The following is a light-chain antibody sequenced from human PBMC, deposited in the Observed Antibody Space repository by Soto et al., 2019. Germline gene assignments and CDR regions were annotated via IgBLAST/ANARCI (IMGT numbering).Light chain of an antibody. Sequence: QAVVTQEPSLTVSPGGTVTLTCASSTGAVTSGSYPSWFQQKPGQAPRALIYSTSNKNSWTPGRFSGSLLGGKAALTLSGVQPEDEAEYYCLLCYGGAQVFGGGTKLTVL. CDR1: TGAVTSGSY. V-gene: IGLV7-43*01. CDR2: STS. CDR3: LLCYGGAQV. J-gene: IGLJ2*01.